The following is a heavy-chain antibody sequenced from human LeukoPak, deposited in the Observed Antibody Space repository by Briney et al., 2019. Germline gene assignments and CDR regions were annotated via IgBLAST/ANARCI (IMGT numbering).Heavy chain of an antibody. Sequence: GGSLRLSCAASGFTFSTSEMNWVRQAPGKGLEWVSGISGSGGSTYHADSVKGRFTISRDNSKNTLYLQMNSLRAEDTAVYYCAKELDSSGYFDYWGQGTLVTVSS. CDR3: AKELDSSGYFDY. CDR1: GFTFSTSE. CDR2: ISGSGGST. V-gene: IGHV3-23*01. D-gene: IGHD3-22*01. J-gene: IGHJ4*02.